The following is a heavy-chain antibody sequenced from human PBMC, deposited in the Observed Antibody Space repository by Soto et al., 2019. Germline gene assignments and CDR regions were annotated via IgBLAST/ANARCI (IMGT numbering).Heavy chain of an antibody. Sequence: ASAKLCCKASGGTISSYSISWVRQSTGQGLEWMGGIIPIFGTANYAQKFQGRVTITADESTSTAYMELSSLRSEDTAVYYCARGGVGATGENFDYWGQGTLVTVSS. CDR3: ARGGVGATGENFDY. V-gene: IGHV1-69*13. CDR2: IIPIFGTA. J-gene: IGHJ4*02. D-gene: IGHD1-26*01. CDR1: GGTISSYS.